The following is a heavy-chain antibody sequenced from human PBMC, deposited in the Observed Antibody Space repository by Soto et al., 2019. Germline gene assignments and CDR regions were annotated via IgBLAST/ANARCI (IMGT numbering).Heavy chain of an antibody. CDR2: IIPIFGTT. CDR3: AGGSTWLNYGPFDY. CDR1: GGTFSTYT. V-gene: IGHV1-69*12. D-gene: IGHD2-2*01. Sequence: QVQLVQSGAAVKKPGSSVKVSCKASGGTFSTYTIGWVRQAPGHGLEWMGGIIPIFGTTNYAHKFQGRVTITAHASTSTASTALSSLRSADTAVYSCAGGSTWLNYGPFDYWGQGTLVTVSS. J-gene: IGHJ4*02.